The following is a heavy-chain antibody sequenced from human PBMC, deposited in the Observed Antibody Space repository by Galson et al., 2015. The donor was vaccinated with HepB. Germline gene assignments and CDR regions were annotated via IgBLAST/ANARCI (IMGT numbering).Heavy chain of an antibody. CDR3: ARDSTYYDGSAYYDNLDS. D-gene: IGHD3-22*01. V-gene: IGHV3-7*03. CDR1: GFTFSSYW. J-gene: IGHJ4*02. Sequence: SLRLSCAASGFTFSSYWMTWVRQAPGKGLEWVANINQDGAKKNYVDSVKGRFTISRDNAKNSLHLEMNSLRAEDTAMYHCARDSTYYDGSAYYDNLDSWGQGTLVTVSS. CDR2: INQDGAKK.